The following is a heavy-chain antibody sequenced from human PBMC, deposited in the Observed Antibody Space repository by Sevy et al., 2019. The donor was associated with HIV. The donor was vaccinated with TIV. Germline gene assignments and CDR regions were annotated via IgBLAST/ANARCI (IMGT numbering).Heavy chain of an antibody. CDR2: IFYDGRIT. D-gene: IGHD1-26*01. CDR3: ARESGSNWYFDL. CDR1: GFTFSTFG. V-gene: IGHV3-33*01. J-gene: IGHJ2*01. Sequence: GESLKISCTTSGFTFSTFGMHWVRQAPGKGLEWVAAIFYDGRITYYADSVKGRFTISRDNSKNTLYLQMNSLRAEDTAVYYCARESGSNWYFDLWGRGTLVTVSS.